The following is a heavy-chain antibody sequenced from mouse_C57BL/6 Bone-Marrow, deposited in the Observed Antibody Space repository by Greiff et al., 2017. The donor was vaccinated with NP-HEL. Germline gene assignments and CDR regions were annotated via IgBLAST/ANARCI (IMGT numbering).Heavy chain of an antibody. CDR3: AREDYYGSSYRYFDV. Sequence: EVQLVESEGGLVQPGSSMKLSCTASGFTFSDYYLAWVRQVPEKGLEWVANINYDGSSTYYLDSLKSRFIISRDNAKSILYLQMSSLKSEDTATYYCAREDYYGSSYRYFDVWGTGTTVTVSS. V-gene: IGHV5-16*01. J-gene: IGHJ1*03. CDR2: INYDGSST. D-gene: IGHD1-1*01. CDR1: GFTFSDYY.